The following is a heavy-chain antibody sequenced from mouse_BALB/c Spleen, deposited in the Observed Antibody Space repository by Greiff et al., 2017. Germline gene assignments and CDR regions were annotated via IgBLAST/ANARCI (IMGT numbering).Heavy chain of an antibody. D-gene: IGHD4-1*02. V-gene: IGHV14-3*02. J-gene: IGHJ4*01. Sequence: VQLKESGAELVKPGASVKLSCTASGFNIKDTYMHWVKQRPEQGLEWIGRIDPANGNTKYDPKFQGKATITADTSSNTAYLQLSSLTSEDTAVYYCARPATGRAMDYWGQGTSVTVSS. CDR3: ARPATGRAMDY. CDR1: GFNIKDTY. CDR2: IDPANGNT.